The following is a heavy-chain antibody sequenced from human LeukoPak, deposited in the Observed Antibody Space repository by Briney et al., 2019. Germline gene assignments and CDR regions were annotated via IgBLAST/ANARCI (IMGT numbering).Heavy chain of an antibody. CDR1: GGSIRSSSYY. CDR2: IYYSGST. D-gene: IGHD3-22*01. Sequence: SETLSLTXTVSGGSIRSSSYYWGWIRQPPGKGLDWIGSIYYSGSTYYNPSLKSRVTISVDTSKNQFSLKLSSVTAADTAVYYCVHSSGYYSVDYWGQGTLVTVSS. V-gene: IGHV4-39*01. J-gene: IGHJ4*02. CDR3: VHSSGYYSVDY.